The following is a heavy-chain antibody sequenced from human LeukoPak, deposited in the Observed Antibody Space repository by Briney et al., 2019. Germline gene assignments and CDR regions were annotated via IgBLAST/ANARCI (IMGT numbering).Heavy chain of an antibody. J-gene: IGHJ4*02. D-gene: IGHD5-12*01. CDR2: ISYDGSNK. V-gene: IGHV3-30*18. CDR3: AKDIRGYSGYAGDY. CDR1: GFTFSSYG. Sequence: GSLRLSCAASGFTFSSYGMHWVRQTPGKGLEWVAVISYDGSNKYYADSVKGRFTISRDNSKNTLYLQMNSLRAEDTAVYYCAKDIRGYSGYAGDYWGQGTLVTVSS.